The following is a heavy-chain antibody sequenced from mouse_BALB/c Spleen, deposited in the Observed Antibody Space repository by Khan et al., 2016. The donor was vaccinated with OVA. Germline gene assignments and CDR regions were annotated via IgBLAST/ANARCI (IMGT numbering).Heavy chain of an antibody. Sequence: VQLQQSGAELVKPAASLKLSCTASGYKIKDIYIHWVKQRPEKGLERIRRTDPANGNTKYEPKFQGKATIKADTSSNTAYLQLSSLTSEDTAVYYCRISTINAWGQGTTLTVSS. CDR1: GYKIKDIY. V-gene: IGHV14-3*02. CDR3: RISTINA. CDR2: TDPANGNT. J-gene: IGHJ2*01.